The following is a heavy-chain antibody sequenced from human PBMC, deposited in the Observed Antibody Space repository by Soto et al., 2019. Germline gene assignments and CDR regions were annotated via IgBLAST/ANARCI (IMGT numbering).Heavy chain of an antibody. D-gene: IGHD3-10*01. CDR1: GGSISSSSYY. V-gene: IGHV4-39*01. CDR2: IYYSGST. Sequence: SETLSLPCTVSGGSISSSSYYWGWIRQPPGKGLEWIGSIYYSGSTYYNPSLKSRVTISVDTSKNQFSLKLSSVTAADTAVYYCTGIWFGELYYYYYGMDVWGQGTTVT. J-gene: IGHJ6*02. CDR3: TGIWFGELYYYYYGMDV.